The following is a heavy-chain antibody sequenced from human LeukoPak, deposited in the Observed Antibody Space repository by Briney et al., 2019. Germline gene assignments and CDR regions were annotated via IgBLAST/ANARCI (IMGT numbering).Heavy chain of an antibody. CDR2: ISSSSSYI. Sequence: PGGSLRLSCAASGFTFSSYSMNWVRQAPGKGLEWVSSISSSSSYIYYADSVKGRFTISRDNGKNSLYLQMNSLRAEDTAVYYCARVRIVATILDAFDIWGQGTMVTVSS. D-gene: IGHD5-12*01. CDR1: GFTFSSYS. CDR3: ARVRIVATILDAFDI. J-gene: IGHJ3*02. V-gene: IGHV3-21*01.